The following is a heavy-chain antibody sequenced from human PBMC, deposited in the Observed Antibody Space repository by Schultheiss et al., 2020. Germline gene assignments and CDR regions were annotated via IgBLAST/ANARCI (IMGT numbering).Heavy chain of an antibody. CDR2: TYYSGST. CDR1: GGSISRGGYY. CDR3: ARVSVKWDLSGTGSLDY. J-gene: IGHJ4*02. V-gene: IGHV4-31*03. Sequence: SETLSLTCTVSGGSISRGGYYWSWIRQQPGKGLEWIGYTYYSGSTYYNPSLKSRVTISVDTSKNKFSLKMSCVTAADTAVYYCARVSVKWDLSGTGSLDYWGQGTLVTVSS. D-gene: IGHD1-26*01.